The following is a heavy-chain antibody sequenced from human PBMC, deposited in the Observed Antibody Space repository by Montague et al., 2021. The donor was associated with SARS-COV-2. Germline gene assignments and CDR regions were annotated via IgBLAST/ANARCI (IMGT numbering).Heavy chain of an antibody. J-gene: IGHJ6*02. Sequence: SETLSLTCTVSGGSISSGSYYWGWIRQPPGKGLGWIGSIYYSGSTYYNPSLKSRVTISVDTSKNQFSLKLSSVTVADTAVYYCAVNSNYYYYYGMDVWGQGTTVTVSS. V-gene: IGHV4-39*07. D-gene: IGHD4-11*01. CDR3: AVNSNYYYYYGMDV. CDR1: GGSISSGSYY. CDR2: IYYSGST.